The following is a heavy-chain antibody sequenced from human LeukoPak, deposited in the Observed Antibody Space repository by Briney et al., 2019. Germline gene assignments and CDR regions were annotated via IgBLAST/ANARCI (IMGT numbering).Heavy chain of an antibody. D-gene: IGHD6-19*01. Sequence: GASVKVSCKASGYTFTSYGISWMRQAPGQGLEWMGWISAYNGNTNYAQKLQGRVTMTTDTSTSTAYMELRSLRSDDTAVYYCARDYLAVAGKAFVYWGQGTLVTVSS. CDR3: ARDYLAVAGKAFVY. V-gene: IGHV1-18*01. J-gene: IGHJ4*02. CDR2: ISAYNGNT. CDR1: GYTFTSYG.